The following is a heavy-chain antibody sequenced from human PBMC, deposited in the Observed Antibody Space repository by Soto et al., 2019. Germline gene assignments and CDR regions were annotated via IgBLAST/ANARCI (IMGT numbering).Heavy chain of an antibody. V-gene: IGHV1-46*01. Sequence: QVQLVQSGTEVKEPGASVSLSCKASGYTFTTYYIHWVRQAPGQGLEWMGMINPSGGSTTYAQNFQGRVTMTRDTSTSTAYMDLNSLRSDATAVYYCARATSAGNGRRVDVWGQGTTVTVSS. CDR2: INPSGGST. D-gene: IGHD6-13*01. CDR1: GYTFTTYY. J-gene: IGHJ6*02. CDR3: ARATSAGNGRRVDV.